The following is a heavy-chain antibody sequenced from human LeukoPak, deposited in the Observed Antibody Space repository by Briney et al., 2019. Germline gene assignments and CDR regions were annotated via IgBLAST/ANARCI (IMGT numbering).Heavy chain of an antibody. CDR1: GFTFSSYS. J-gene: IGHJ4*02. D-gene: IGHD1-14*01. Sequence: GGSLRLSCAASGFTFSSYSMNWVRQAPGKGLEWVSSISSSSSYIYYADSVKGRFNISRDNAKNSLYLQMNSLRAEDTAVYYCARDQLPRTKPLDYWGQGTLVTVSS. V-gene: IGHV3-21*01. CDR3: ARDQLPRTKPLDY. CDR2: ISSSSSYI.